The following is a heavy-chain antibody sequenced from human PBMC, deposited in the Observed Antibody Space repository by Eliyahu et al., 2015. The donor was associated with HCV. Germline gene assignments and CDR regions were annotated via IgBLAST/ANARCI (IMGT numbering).Heavy chain of an antibody. D-gene: IGHD1-20*01. CDR3: AIDNWNDVRTDY. CDR2: IYYSGST. CDR1: GGSISSSSYY. V-gene: IGHV4-39*02. J-gene: IGHJ4*02. Sequence: QLQLQESGPGLVKPSETLSLTCTVPGGSISSSSYYWGWIRQPPGKGLEWIGSIYYSGSTYYNPSLKSRVTISVDTSKNQFSLKLSSVTAADTAVYYCAIDNWNDVRTDYWGQGTLVTVSS.